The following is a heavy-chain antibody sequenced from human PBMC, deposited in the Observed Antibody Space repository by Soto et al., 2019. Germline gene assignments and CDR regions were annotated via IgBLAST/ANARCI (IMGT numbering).Heavy chain of an antibody. CDR1: GGSISSYY. Sequence: SETLSLTCTVSGGSISSYYWSWIRQPPGKGLEWIGYIYYSGSTNYNPSLKSRVTISVDTSKNQFSLKLSSVAAADTAVYYCARANILTGYYNYYYYGMDVWGQGTTVTVSS. V-gene: IGHV4-59*12. CDR2: IYYSGST. J-gene: IGHJ6*02. CDR3: ARANILTGYYNYYYYGMDV. D-gene: IGHD3-9*01.